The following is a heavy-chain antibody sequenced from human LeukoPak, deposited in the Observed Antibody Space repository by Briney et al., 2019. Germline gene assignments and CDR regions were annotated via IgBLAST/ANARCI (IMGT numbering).Heavy chain of an antibody. CDR2: INTNTGNP. Sequence: ASVKVSCKASVYIFRIYAMIWVRQAPGQGLELMGWINTNTGNPTYAQGFTGRFVFSLDTSVGTAYLQISRLKTEDTAVYYCARDYTLTVGTTTYFQHWGQGTLVTVSS. V-gene: IGHV7-4-1*02. D-gene: IGHD1-26*01. J-gene: IGHJ1*01. CDR3: ARDYTLTVGTTTYFQH. CDR1: VYIFRIYA.